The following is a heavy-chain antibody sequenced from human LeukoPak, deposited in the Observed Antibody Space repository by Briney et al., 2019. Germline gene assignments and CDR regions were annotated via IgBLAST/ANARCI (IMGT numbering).Heavy chain of an antibody. J-gene: IGHJ4*02. CDR1: GFTFDDYA. V-gene: IGHV3-9*03. Sequence: PRGSLRLPCAASGFTFDDYAMHWVRQATGKGLEWVSGISWNSGSIGYADSVKGRFTISRDNAKNSLYLQMNSLRAEDMALYYCAKDGYYDRSGYYSGYFDYWGQGTLVTVSS. D-gene: IGHD3-22*01. CDR3: AKDGYYDRSGYYSGYFDY. CDR2: ISWNSGSI.